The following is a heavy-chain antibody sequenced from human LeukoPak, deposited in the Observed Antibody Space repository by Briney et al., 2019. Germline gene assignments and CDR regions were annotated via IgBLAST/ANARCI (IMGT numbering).Heavy chain of an antibody. J-gene: IGHJ4*02. CDR2: IYYSGST. Sequence: KPSETLSLTCTVSGGSISSSSYYWGWIRQPPGKGLAWIGSIYYSGSTYYNPSLKSRVTISVDTSKNQLSLKLSSVTAADTAVYYCARQGVTALKYYFDYWGQGTLVTVSS. CDR3: ARQGVTALKYYFDY. D-gene: IGHD2-21*02. V-gene: IGHV4-39*01. CDR1: GGSISSSSYY.